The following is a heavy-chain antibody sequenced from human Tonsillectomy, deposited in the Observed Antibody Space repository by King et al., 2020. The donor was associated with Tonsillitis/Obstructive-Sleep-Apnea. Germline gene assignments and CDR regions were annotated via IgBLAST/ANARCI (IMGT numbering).Heavy chain of an antibody. J-gene: IGHJ4*02. V-gene: IGHV3-30*18. CDR1: GFTFSRFG. D-gene: IGHD6-19*01. Sequence: VQLVESGGGVVQAGRSLRLSCAASGFTFSRFGMHWVRQAPGKSLEWVAIVSFDGGSTYYADSVKGRFTISRDNSKKVLYLQMNSVRAEDTAMYYCAKDKGEWLVRAPFFDSWGQGTLVTVSS. CDR3: AKDKGEWLVRAPFFDS. CDR2: VSFDGGST.